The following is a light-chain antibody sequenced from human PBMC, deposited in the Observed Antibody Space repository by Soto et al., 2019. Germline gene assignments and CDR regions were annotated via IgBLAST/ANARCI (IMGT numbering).Light chain of an antibody. J-gene: IGLJ1*01. CDR3: SSYTSGSTLYV. Sequence: QSALPQPASVSGSPGQSITISCTGTSSDVGGYNYVSWYQHHPGKAPRLMIYASSNRPSGVSHRFSGSRSGNTASLTISGLQAEDEADYYCSSYTSGSTLYVFGTGTKLTVL. CDR1: SSDVGGYNY. V-gene: IGLV2-14*01. CDR2: ASS.